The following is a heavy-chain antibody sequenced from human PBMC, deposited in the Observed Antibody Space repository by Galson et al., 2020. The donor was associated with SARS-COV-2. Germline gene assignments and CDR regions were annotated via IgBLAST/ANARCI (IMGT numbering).Heavy chain of an antibody. CDR1: GFTFDDYA. D-gene: IGHD6-13*01. V-gene: IGHV3-9*01. J-gene: IGHJ4*02. CDR2: ITWNSGTI. CDR3: AKGPNSYSSNWYGIDY. Sequence: LSLTCAASGFTFDDYAMHWVRQGPGKGPEWVSGITWNSGTIGYAGSVKGRFTISRDNAKNSLYLQMNSLRPEDTAFYYCAKGPNSYSSNWYGIDYWGQGTLVTVSS.